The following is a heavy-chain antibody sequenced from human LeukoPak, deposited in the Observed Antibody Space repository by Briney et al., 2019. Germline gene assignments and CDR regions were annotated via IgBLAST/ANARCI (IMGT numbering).Heavy chain of an antibody. CDR2: IYTSGST. J-gene: IGHJ4*02. Sequence: SETLSLTCTVSGGSISSYYWSWIRQPAGKGLEWIGRIYTSGSTNYNPSLKSRVTMSVDTSKNQFSLKLSSVTAADTAVYYCARVPRMVRGVIRGLYYFDYWGQGTLVTVSS. CDR1: GGSISSYY. D-gene: IGHD3-10*01. V-gene: IGHV4-4*07. CDR3: ARVPRMVRGVIRGLYYFDY.